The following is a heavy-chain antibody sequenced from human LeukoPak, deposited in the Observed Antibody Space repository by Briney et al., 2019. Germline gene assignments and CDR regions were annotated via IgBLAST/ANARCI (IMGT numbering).Heavy chain of an antibody. CDR1: GGTFSAYW. V-gene: IGHV3-7*01. CDR2: INEDGSVK. D-gene: IGHD2-21*02. J-gene: IGHJ4*02. Sequence: GGSLRLSCAVSGGTFSAYWVAWVRQSPGKGPEWVAEINEDGSVKYYVDSMKGRFTISRDNAKNSLYLQMNSLGAEDTAVYYCAKVPRDSDCYWGQGTLVTVSS. CDR3: AKVPRDSDCY.